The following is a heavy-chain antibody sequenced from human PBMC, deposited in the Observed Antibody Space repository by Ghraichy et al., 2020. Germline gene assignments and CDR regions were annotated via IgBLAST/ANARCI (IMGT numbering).Heavy chain of an antibody. CDR2: IKQDGSEK. V-gene: IGHV3-7*01. J-gene: IGHJ6*04. Sequence: GESLNISCAASGFTFSSYWMSWVRQAPGKGLEWVANIKQDGSEKYYVDSVKGRFTISRDNAKNSLYLQMNSLRAEDTAVYYCARDLSSSSENYYYYYYGMDVWGKGTTVTVSS. CDR3: ARDLSSSSENYYYYYYGMDV. D-gene: IGHD6-6*01. CDR1: GFTFSSYW.